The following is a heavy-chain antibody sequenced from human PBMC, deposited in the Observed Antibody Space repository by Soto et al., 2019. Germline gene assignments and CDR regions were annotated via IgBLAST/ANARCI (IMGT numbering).Heavy chain of an antibody. CDR3: ARVGPGYSGYEVGYYFDY. J-gene: IGHJ4*02. V-gene: IGHV3-20*04. CDR2: INWNAANT. Sequence: EVQLVESGGRVVRPGGSLRLSCATSGFTFEDYGMSWVRQAPGKGLQWVSAINWNAANTGSADSVKGRFSISRDNARKSLHLQMNSLRAEDTAFYYCARVGPGYSGYEVGYYFDYWGQGTLVTVSS. CDR1: GFTFEDYG. D-gene: IGHD5-12*01.